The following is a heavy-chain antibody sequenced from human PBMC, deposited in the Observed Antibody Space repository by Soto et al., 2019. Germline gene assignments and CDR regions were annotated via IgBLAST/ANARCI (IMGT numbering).Heavy chain of an antibody. Sequence: GYLRLSCGAPGVTFKDYGMHWVRQAPGKGLEWVAVISYDGKQPYYADSVKGRFTISRDKSKRTLFLQMNSLRVDDTAVYYCARDGWGSNWYFDLWGRGTLVTVS. J-gene: IGHJ2*01. V-gene: IGHV3-30*03. CDR1: GVTFKDYG. CDR2: ISYDGKQP. D-gene: IGHD3-16*01. CDR3: ARDGWGSNWYFDL.